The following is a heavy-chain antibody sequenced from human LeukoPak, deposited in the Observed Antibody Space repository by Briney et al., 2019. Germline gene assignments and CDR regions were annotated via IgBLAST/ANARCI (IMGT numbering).Heavy chain of an antibody. D-gene: IGHD5-24*01. CDR2: ISTYNGNT. CDR1: GYTFTSYG. Sequence: ASVKVSCKTSGYTFTSYGITWVRQAPGQGLEWMGWISTYNGNTNYAQKLQGRVTVTTDTSTSTAYMELRSLRSDDTAVYYCARGDTMGIVLRDGYKVPSYYFEYWGQGTLVIVSS. V-gene: IGHV1-18*01. CDR3: ARGDTMGIVLRDGYKVPSYYFEY. J-gene: IGHJ4*02.